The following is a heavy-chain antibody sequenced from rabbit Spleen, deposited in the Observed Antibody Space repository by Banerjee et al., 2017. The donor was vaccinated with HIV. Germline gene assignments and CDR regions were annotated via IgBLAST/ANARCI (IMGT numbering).Heavy chain of an antibody. CDR1: GFDFSTYS. J-gene: IGHJ4*01. Sequence: QLMESGGGLVQPGGSLKLSCKASGFDFSTYSMSWVRQAPGKGLEWIGYIDPIFGRTYYASWVNGRFTISSHNAQNTLYLQMNSLTAADTATYFCVRGASSSGYYSLGGPGTLVTVS. CDR2: IDPIFGRT. V-gene: IGHV1S7*01. CDR3: VRGASSSGYYSL. D-gene: IGHD1-1*01.